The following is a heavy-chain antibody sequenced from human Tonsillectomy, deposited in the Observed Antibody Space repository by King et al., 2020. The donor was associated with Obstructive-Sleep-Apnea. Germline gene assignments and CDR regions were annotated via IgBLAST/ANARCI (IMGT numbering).Heavy chain of an antibody. CDR3: GRYAPGYSGNTLPHHCDY. V-gene: IGHV3-21*01. CDR2: ITSRSRSI. CDR1: GFTFSVYT. D-gene: IGHD5-12*01. J-gene: IGHJ4*02. Sequence: VQLVESGGGLVKPGGSLRLSCAASGFTFSVYTMNWVRQAPGKGLEWVSSITSRSRSIYYADSLKGRVTISRDNAKNSLYLQMNSLRAEDTAVYYCGRYAPGYSGNTLPHHCDYWGQGTLVTVSS.